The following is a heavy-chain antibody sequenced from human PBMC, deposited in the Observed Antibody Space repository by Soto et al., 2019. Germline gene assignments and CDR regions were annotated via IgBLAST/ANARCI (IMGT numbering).Heavy chain of an antibody. CDR2: IYYSGST. J-gene: IGHJ6*02. D-gene: IGHD6-6*01. V-gene: IGHV4-61*01. Sequence: PSETLSLTCTVSGGSVSSGSYYWSWIRQPPGKGLEWIGYIYYSGSTNYNPSLKSRVTISVDTSKNQFSLKLSSVTAADTAVYYCAREAARLDRYYYYYGMGVWGQGTTVTVSS. CDR1: GGSVSSGSYY. CDR3: AREAARLDRYYYYYGMGV.